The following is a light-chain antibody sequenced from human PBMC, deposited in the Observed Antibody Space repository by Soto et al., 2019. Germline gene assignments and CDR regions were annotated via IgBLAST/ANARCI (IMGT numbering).Light chain of an antibody. V-gene: IGKV3-15*01. CDR1: QSVSSN. Sequence: EIVMTQSAATLPVSPGESATLSRRASQSVSSNLAWYQQKPGQAPRLLIYGASTRATGIPARFSGSGSGTEFSLTINSLKSEDFAVYYCHHYNNWWAFGQGTKVDIK. J-gene: IGKJ1*01. CDR2: GAS. CDR3: HHYNNWWA.